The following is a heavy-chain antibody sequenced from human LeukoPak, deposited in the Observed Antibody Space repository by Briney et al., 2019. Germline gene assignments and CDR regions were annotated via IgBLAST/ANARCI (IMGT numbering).Heavy chain of an antibody. CDR3: ARGATAGRFSLRPSGAYYMDV. D-gene: IGHD6-13*01. V-gene: IGHV1-2*04. CDR1: GYTFTGYY. CDR2: INPNSGGT. J-gene: IGHJ6*03. Sequence: ASVKVSCKASGYTFTGYYMHWVRQAPGQGLEWMGWINPNSGGTNCAQKFQGWVTMTRDTSISTAYTELSRLRSDDTAVYYCARGATAGRFSLRPSGAYYMDVWGKGTTVTVSS.